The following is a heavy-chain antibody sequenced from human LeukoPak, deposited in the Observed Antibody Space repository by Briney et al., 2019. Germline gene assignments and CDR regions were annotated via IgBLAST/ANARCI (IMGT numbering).Heavy chain of an antibody. D-gene: IGHD6-19*01. Sequence: GGSLRLSCAASGFTFSSYAMSWVRQAPGKGLEWVGRIKSKTDGGTTDYAAPVKGRFTISRDDSKNTLYLQMNSLKTEDTAVYYCTTDGSGWSLGAFDIWGQGTMVTVSS. CDR3: TTDGSGWSLGAFDI. CDR2: IKSKTDGGTT. CDR1: GFTFSSYA. V-gene: IGHV3-15*01. J-gene: IGHJ3*02.